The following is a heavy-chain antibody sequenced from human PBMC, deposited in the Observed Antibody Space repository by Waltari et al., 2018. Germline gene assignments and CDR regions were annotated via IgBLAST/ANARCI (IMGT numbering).Heavy chain of an antibody. CDR2: ISYSGIT. Sequence: QLQLQESGPGLVKPSETLSLTCTVSGWSISSSGSYWGWIRQPPGKGLAWIGSISYSGITYYNTSLMSRVTISVDTSKNQFSLKLTSVIAAETAVFYCARFSKSANWIDPWGQGTLVTVSS. D-gene: IGHD3-3*02. CDR3: ARFSKSANWIDP. J-gene: IGHJ5*02. V-gene: IGHV4-39*01. CDR1: GWSISSSGSY.